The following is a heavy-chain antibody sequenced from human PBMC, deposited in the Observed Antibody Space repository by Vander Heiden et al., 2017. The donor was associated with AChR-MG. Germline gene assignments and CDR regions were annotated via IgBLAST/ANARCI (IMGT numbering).Heavy chain of an antibody. V-gene: IGHV3-9*01. J-gene: IGHJ4*02. Sequence: EVQLVESGGGLVQPGRSLRLSCAASGFTFDDYAMHWVRQARGKGLGGVSGISWNSGSIGYADSVKGRFTISRDNAKNSLYLQMNSLRAEDTALYYCAKGCLSLDGGDCYRHFDNWGQGTLVTVSS. D-gene: IGHD2-21*02. CDR2: ISWNSGSI. CDR3: AKGCLSLDGGDCYRHFDN. CDR1: GFTFDDYA.